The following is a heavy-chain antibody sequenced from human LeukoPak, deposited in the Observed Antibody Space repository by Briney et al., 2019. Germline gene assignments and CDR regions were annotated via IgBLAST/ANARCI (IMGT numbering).Heavy chain of an antibody. CDR1: GGSISSYY. CDR2: IYTSGST. Sequence: PSETLSLTCTVSGGSISSYYWSWIRQPAGKGLGWIGRIYTSGSTNYNPSLKSRVTISVDRSKNQFSLKLSSVTAADTAVYYCAREGVFPYPYYYYMDVWGKGTTVTVSS. V-gene: IGHV4-4*07. J-gene: IGHJ6*03. CDR3: AREGVFPYPYYYYMDV. D-gene: IGHD3-16*01.